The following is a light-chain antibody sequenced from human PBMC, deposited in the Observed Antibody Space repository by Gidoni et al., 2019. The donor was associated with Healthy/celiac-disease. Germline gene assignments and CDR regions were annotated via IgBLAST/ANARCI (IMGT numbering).Light chain of an antibody. J-gene: IGKJ1*01. CDR3: QQYNNWPET. CDR1: QSVSSN. Sequence: EIVMTQSPATLSVSPGERATLSCRASQSVSSNLAWYQKTPGQAPRLLIYGASTRATGIPARFSGSGSGTEFTLTISSLQSEDFAVYYCQQYNNWPETFGQGTKVEIK. V-gene: IGKV3-15*01. CDR2: GAS.